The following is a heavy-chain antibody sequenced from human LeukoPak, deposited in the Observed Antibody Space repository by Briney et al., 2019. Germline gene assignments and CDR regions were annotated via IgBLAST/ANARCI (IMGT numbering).Heavy chain of an antibody. D-gene: IGHD1-26*01. V-gene: IGHV3-23*01. Sequence: PGGSLRLSCAASGFTFSSYSMNWVRQAPGKGLEWVSSISGSSDRTFYADSVKGRFTISRDNSKNTLYLQMNSLRVEDTAVYYCAIDSDSGRPHGPFDIWGQGTMVTVSS. CDR1: GFTFSSYS. CDR2: ISGSSDRT. J-gene: IGHJ3*02. CDR3: AIDSDSGRPHGPFDI.